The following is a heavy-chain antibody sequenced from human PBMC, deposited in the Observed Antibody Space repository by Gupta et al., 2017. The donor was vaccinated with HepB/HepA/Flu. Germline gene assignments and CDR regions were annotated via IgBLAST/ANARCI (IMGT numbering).Heavy chain of an antibody. V-gene: IGHV3-9*01. CDR2: ISWNSGSI. Sequence: EVQLVESGGGLVQPGRSLRLSCAASGFTFDDYAMHWVRQAPGKGLEWVSGISWNSGSIGYADSVKGRFTISRDNAKNSLYLQMNSLRAEDTALYYCAKDIGWGLLSSYFQHWGQGTLATVSS. D-gene: IGHD1-26*01. J-gene: IGHJ1*01. CDR3: AKDIGWGLLSSYFQH. CDR1: GFTFDDYA.